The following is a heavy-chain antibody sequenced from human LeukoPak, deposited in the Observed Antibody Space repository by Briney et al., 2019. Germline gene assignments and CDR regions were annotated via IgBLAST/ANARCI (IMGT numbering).Heavy chain of an antibody. CDR2: IYYSGST. V-gene: IGHV4-39*07. J-gene: IGHJ6*02. D-gene: IGHD5-18*01. Sequence: PSETLSLTCAVSGGSISSSSYYWGWIRQPPGKGLEWIGSIYYSGSTYYNPSLKSRVTISVDTSKNQFSLKLSSVTAADTAVYYCAREGLGAMVTLYGMDVWGQGTTVTVSS. CDR1: GGSISSSSYY. CDR3: AREGLGAMVTLYGMDV.